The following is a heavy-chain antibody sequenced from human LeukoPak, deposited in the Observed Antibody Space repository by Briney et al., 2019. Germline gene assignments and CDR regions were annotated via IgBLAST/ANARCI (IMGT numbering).Heavy chain of an antibody. CDR3: AREGYTVRRVITRDYFDY. CDR2: ISAYNGNT. CDR1: GYTFTSYG. J-gene: IGHJ4*02. Sequence: ASVKLSCKASGYTFTSYGISWVRQAPGQGLEWMGWISAYNGNTNYAQKLEGRVTMTTDTSTSTAYRELRSLRSDDTAVYYCAREGYTVRRVITRDYFDYWGQGTLVTVSS. V-gene: IGHV1-18*01. D-gene: IGHD3-10*02.